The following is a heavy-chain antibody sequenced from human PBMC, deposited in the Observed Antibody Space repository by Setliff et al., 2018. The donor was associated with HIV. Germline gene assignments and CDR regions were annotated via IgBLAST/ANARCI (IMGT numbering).Heavy chain of an antibody. CDR2: INPSSGGT. V-gene: IGHV1-2*02. CDR3: ARSGYSSSWYLDYYYYYGMDV. J-gene: IGHJ6*02. Sequence: ASVKVSCKASGYTFTGYYMHWVRQAPGQGLEWMGWINPSSGGTNYAQKFQGRVTMTRDTSISTAYMELSRLRSDDTAVYYCARSGYSSSWYLDYYYYYGMDVWGQGTTVTVSS. D-gene: IGHD6-13*01. CDR1: GYTFTGYY.